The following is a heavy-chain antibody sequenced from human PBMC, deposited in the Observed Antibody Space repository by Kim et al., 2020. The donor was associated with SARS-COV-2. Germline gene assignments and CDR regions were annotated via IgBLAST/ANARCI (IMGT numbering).Heavy chain of an antibody. J-gene: IGHJ4*02. Sequence: ASVKVSCKASGYIFTSYDISWVRQAPGQGLEWMGWISSDNGNTNLAQKLQGRVTVTADTSATTSYMELRGLRSDDTAVYYCARVPRHTRVATGPLRLFFSTTQVPSGAFDYWGQGTLVTVSA. CDR2: ISSDNGNT. CDR1: GYIFTSYD. D-gene: IGHD2-21*01. CDR3: ARVPRHTRVATGPLRLFFSTTQVPSGAFDY. V-gene: IGHV1-18*01.